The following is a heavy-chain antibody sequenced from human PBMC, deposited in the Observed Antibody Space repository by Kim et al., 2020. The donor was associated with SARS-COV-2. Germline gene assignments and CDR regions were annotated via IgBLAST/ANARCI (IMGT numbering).Heavy chain of an antibody. CDR2: INAGNGNT. CDR1: GYTFTSYA. Sequence: ASVKVSCKASGYTFTSYAMHWVRQAPGQRLEWMGWINAGNGNTKYSQKFQGRVTITRDTSASTAYMELSSLRSEDTAVYYCAKGDDVVVTATPDDAFDIWGQGTMVTVSS. D-gene: IGHD2-21*02. CDR3: AKGDDVVVTATPDDAFDI. J-gene: IGHJ3*02. V-gene: IGHV1-3*01.